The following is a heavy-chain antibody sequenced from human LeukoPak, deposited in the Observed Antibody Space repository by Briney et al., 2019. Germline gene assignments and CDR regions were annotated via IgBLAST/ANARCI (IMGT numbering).Heavy chain of an antibody. Sequence: PGGSLRLSCAGSGFSFSTFWMSWVRQAPGKGLEWVANIKQDGSEEYYVDSVKGRFSISRDNAENSLYLQMNSLRVEDTAVYYCASPGEGGRLWDFDYWGQGTLVTVSS. CDR1: GFSFSTFW. J-gene: IGHJ4*02. V-gene: IGHV3-7*01. D-gene: IGHD2-21*01. CDR3: ASPGEGGRLWDFDY. CDR2: IKQDGSEE.